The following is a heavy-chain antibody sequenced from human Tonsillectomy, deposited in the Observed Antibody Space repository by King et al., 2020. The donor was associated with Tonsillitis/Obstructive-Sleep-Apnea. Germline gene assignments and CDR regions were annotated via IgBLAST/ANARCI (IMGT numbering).Heavy chain of an antibody. J-gene: IGHJ1*01. D-gene: IGHD2-15*01. CDR3: ARAPYCSGGSCVTGVRYFQH. CDR1: GGTFSSYA. V-gene: IGHV1-69*09. Sequence: VQLVESGAEVKKPGSSVKVSCKASGGTFSSYAISWVRQAPGQGLEWMGRIIPILGIANYAQKFQGRVTITADKSTSTAYMELSSLRSEDTAVYYCARAPYCSGGSCVTGVRYFQHWGQGTLVTVSS. CDR2: IIPILGIA.